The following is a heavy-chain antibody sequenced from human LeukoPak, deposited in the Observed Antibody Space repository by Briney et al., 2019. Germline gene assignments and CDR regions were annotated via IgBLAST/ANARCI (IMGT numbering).Heavy chain of an antibody. CDR2: IYPGDSDT. D-gene: IGHD6-19*01. CDR1: GYNFSNHW. CDR3: ARKDSGFEYFFDY. J-gene: IGHJ4*02. Sequence: GESLKISCQTSGYNFSNHWIGWVRQMPGKGLEWMGIIYPGDSDTRYSPSFRGQVTISADKSLSTAFLQWSSLRAEDTAVYYCARKDSGFEYFFDYWGQGTLVTVSS. V-gene: IGHV5-51*01.